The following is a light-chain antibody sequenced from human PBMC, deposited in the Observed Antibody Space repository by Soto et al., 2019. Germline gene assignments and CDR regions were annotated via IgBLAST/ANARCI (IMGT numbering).Light chain of an antibody. CDR2: AAS. CDR1: QSISSY. V-gene: IGKV1-39*01. J-gene: IGKJ1*01. CDR3: QQSYSTPQT. Sequence: DIQITQSPSSLSSSAXERXXXXXXASQSISSYLNWYQQKPGKAPKLLIYAASSLQSGVPSRFSGSGSGTDFTLTISSLQPEDFATYYCQQSYSTPQTFGQGTKVDIK.